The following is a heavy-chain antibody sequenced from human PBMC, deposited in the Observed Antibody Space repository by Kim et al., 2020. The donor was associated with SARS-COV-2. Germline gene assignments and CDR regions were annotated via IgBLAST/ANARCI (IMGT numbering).Heavy chain of an antibody. CDR3: AQFGLDCYLAP. D-gene: IGHD2-15*01. CDR1: GFIFSHYW. J-gene: IGHJ5*02. Sequence: GGSLRLSCEGSGFIFSHYWMHWVRQAPGKGLEWVSRIRNDGSFTDHADSVKGRFTISRDNARNTLYLEMNSLRVEDTAVYYCAQFGLDCYLAPWGQGTLVTVSS. CDR2: IRNDGSFT. V-gene: IGHV3-74*01.